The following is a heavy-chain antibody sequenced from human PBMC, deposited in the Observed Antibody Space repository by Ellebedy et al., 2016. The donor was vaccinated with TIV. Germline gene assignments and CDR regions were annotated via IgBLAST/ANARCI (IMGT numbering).Heavy chain of an antibody. CDR1: GYTFTSYD. D-gene: IGHD6-19*01. J-gene: IGHJ4*02. CDR3: ARVYSSGWYSLDY. V-gene: IGHV1-8*01. Sequence: ASVKVSCXASGYTFTSYDINWVRQATGQGLEWMGWMNPNSGNTGYAQKFQGRVTMTRNTSISTAYMELSSLRSEDTAVYYCARVYSSGWYSLDYWGQGTLVTVSS. CDR2: MNPNSGNT.